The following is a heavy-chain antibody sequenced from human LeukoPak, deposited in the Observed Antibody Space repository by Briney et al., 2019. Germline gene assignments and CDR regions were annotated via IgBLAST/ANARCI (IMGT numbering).Heavy chain of an antibody. CDR2: IYYSGRT. CDR3: ARDRVDSSSYYPSYYYYGMDV. V-gene: IGHV4-34*01. CDR1: GGSFSGYY. Sequence: PSETLSLTCAVYGGSFSGYYWSWIRQPPGKGLEWIGSIYYSGRTFYNPSLKSRFTISVDTSKNQFSLKLSSVTAADTAVYYCARDRVDSSSYYPSYYYYGMDVWGQGTTVTVSS. D-gene: IGHD3-22*01. J-gene: IGHJ6*02.